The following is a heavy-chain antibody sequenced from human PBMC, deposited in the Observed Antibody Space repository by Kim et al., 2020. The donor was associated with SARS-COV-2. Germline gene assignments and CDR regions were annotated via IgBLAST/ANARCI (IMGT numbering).Heavy chain of an antibody. CDR3: SRGHYGPDY. CDR1: GFTFKTYT. V-gene: IGHV3-74*01. Sequence: GGSLRLSCAASGFTFKTYTMYWLRQAPGMGLVWVPRITSDGSDTSYADSVKGRFTISRDNANNRLYLQMNSLSAEDTAIYYCSRGHYGPDYWGQGTLVTVSS. CDR2: ITSDGSDT. J-gene: IGHJ4*02. D-gene: IGHD3-10*01.